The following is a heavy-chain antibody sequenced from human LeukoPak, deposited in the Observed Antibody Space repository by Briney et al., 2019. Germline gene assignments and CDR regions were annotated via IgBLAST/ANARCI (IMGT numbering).Heavy chain of an antibody. CDR2: IWYDGSKK. Sequence: QSGGSLRLSCAASGFTFNYFSVNWVRQAPGKGLEWVTCIWYDGSKKYYADSVKGRFTVSRDDSKNTLYLQMDSLRAEDTAVYYCARDVSYGSLDLWGQGTLVTVSS. CDR1: GFTFNYFS. D-gene: IGHD3-10*01. V-gene: IGHV3-33*08. CDR3: ARDVSYGSLDL. J-gene: IGHJ5*02.